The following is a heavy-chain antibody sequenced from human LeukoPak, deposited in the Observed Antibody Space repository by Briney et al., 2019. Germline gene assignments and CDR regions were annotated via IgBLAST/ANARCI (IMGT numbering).Heavy chain of an antibody. D-gene: IGHD1-26*01. V-gene: IGHV1-69*05. CDR2: IIPIFGTA. CDR1: GGTFSSYA. J-gene: IGHJ4*02. Sequence: SVKVSCKASGGTFSSYAISWVRQAPGQGLEWMGGIIPIFGTANYAQKFQGRVTITTDESTSTAYMALSSLRSEDTAVYYCARHYPTGEYYFDYWGQGTLVTVSS. CDR3: ARHYPTGEYYFDY.